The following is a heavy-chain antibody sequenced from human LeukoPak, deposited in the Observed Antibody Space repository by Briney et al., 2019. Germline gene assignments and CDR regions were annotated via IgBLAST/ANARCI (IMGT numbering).Heavy chain of an antibody. D-gene: IGHD6-13*01. CDR2: IWYDGSNK. Sequence: GGSLRLSCAASGFTFSTCAMSWVRQAPGKGLEWVAVIWYDGSNKYYADSVKGRFTISRDISKNTLYLQMNSLRAEDTAVYYCARDQDSSSSSIPIDAFDIWGQGTMVTVSS. CDR3: ARDQDSSSSSIPIDAFDI. CDR1: GFTFSTCA. V-gene: IGHV3-33*08. J-gene: IGHJ3*02.